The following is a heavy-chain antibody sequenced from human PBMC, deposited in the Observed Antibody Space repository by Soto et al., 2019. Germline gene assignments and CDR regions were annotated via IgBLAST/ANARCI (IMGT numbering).Heavy chain of an antibody. CDR3: ARARATIAAAAIFDC. V-gene: IGHV4-4*02. CDR1: GGSISTSNW. J-gene: IGHJ4*02. D-gene: IGHD6-13*01. CDR2: VYRTGST. Sequence: QVQLQESGPGLVKPSGTLSLTCAVSGGSISTSNWWSWVRQPPGKGLEWIGEVYRTGSTNYNPSLESRLIISVDKSKNQFSMKLTSVPAADTAWYYCARARATIAAAAIFDCWGQGTLVTVSS.